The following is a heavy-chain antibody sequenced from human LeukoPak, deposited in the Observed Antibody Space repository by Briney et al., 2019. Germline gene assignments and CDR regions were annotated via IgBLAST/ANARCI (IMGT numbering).Heavy chain of an antibody. J-gene: IGHJ5*02. CDR1: GFSLRSSE. V-gene: IGHV3-48*03. Sequence: GGSLRLSCAASGFSLRSSEMNWVRQAPGKGPEWAAHINSADNVEYYTDSVRGRFTMSRDNAKDLLYLQMNSLRDEDTAVYHCARDTVNGPFVISLDLWGQGVLVTVSS. CDR2: INSADNVE. D-gene: IGHD2-8*01. CDR3: ARDTVNGPFVISLDL.